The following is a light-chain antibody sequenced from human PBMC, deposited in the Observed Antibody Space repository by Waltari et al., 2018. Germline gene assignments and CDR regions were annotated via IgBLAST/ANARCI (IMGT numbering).Light chain of an antibody. J-gene: IGKJ1*01. V-gene: IGKV1-5*03. CDR1: KHCGNW. CDR2: KAF. Sequence: VTSTWRTSKHCGNWLDWSRQTPGKALKVLIYKAFTLESGVPSRFSGSGYGTELTHTISSLQPDDYCQQYRNLWTCGQGTKVEIK. CDR3: NLWT.